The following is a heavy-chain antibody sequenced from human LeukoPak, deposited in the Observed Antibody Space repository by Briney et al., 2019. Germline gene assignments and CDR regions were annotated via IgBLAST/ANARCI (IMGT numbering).Heavy chain of an antibody. CDR1: GYTFTGYY. Sequence: ASVKVSCEASGYTFTGYYMHWVRQAPGQGLEWMGWINPNSGGTNYAQKFQGRVTMNRDTSISTAYMELSRLRSDDTAVYYCARDKAPSGWHKRWWFDPWGQGTLVTVSS. V-gene: IGHV1-2*02. J-gene: IGHJ5*02. CDR3: ARDKAPSGWHKRWWFDP. CDR2: INPNSGGT. D-gene: IGHD6-19*01.